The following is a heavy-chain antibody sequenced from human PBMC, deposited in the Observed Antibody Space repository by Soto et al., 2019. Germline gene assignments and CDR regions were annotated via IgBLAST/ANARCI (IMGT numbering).Heavy chain of an antibody. J-gene: IGHJ6*03. Sequence: ASVKVSCKASGYTFTSYGISWVRQAPGQGLEWMGWISAYNGNTNYAQKLQGRVTMTTDTSTSTDYMELRRLRSDETAVYYCARGVYDDYDYYYYYYMDVWGKGTTVTVSS. CDR2: ISAYNGNT. CDR1: GYTFTSYG. CDR3: ARGVYDDYDYYYYYYMDV. V-gene: IGHV1-18*01. D-gene: IGHD4-17*01.